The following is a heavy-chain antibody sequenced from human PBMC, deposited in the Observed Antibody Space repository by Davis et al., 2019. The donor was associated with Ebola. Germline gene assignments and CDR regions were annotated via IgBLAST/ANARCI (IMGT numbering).Heavy chain of an antibody. V-gene: IGHV3-48*02. D-gene: IGHD1-26*01. CDR2: ISSSSSTI. Sequence: GESLKISCAASGFTFSSYSMNWVRQAPGKGLEWVSYISSSSSTIYYADSVKGRFTISRDNAKNSLYLQMNSLRDEDTAVYYCARDLYVGATLFDYWGQGTLVTVSS. CDR1: GFTFSSYS. CDR3: ARDLYVGATLFDY. J-gene: IGHJ4*02.